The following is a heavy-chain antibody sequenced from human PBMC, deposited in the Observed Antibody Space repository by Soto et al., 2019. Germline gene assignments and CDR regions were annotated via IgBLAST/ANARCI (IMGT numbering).Heavy chain of an antibody. CDR2: IRQEGNEE. CDR1: GFTSSSHW. Sequence: AESLTLSCAASGFTSSSHWMSWVRQPPGKGLEWVATIRQEGNEEYYVDSGKGRFTNDRDNTENSLFLQMNNLGAEDTAVYNCARDSLCTMIPFDPWGQGTLVTVSS. D-gene: IGHD3-22*01. V-gene: IGHV3-7*01. J-gene: IGHJ5*02. CDR3: ARDSLCTMIPFDP.